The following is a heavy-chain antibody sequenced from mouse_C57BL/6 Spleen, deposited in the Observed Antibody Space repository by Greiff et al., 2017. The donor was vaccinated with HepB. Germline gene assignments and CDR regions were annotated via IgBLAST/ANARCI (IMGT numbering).Heavy chain of an antibody. CDR3: ARERGAFYYFDY. Sequence: EVMLVESGGGLVKPGGSPKLSCAASGFTFSSYAMSWVRQTPEKRLEWVATISDGGSYTYYPDNVKGRFTISRDNAKNNLYLQMSHLKSEDTAMYYCARERGAFYYFDYWGQGTTLTVSS. V-gene: IGHV5-4*01. J-gene: IGHJ2*01. CDR2: ISDGGSYT. CDR1: GFTFSSYA.